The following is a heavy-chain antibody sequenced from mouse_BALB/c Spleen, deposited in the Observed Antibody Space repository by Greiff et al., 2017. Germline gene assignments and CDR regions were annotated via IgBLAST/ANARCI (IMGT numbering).Heavy chain of an antibody. V-gene: IGHV5-6*03. Sequence: EVKLMESGGGLVQPGGSLKLSCAASGFTFSSYGMSWVRQTPDKRLEWVATISSGGSYTYYPDSVTGRFTISRDNATNTLYLQMSSLKSEDTAMYYCARRGIYYYGSSYEDNAMDYWGQGTAVTVAS. J-gene: IGHJ4*01. CDR3: ARRGIYYYGSSYEDNAMDY. CDR1: GFTFSSYG. D-gene: IGHD1-1*01. CDR2: ISSGGSYT.